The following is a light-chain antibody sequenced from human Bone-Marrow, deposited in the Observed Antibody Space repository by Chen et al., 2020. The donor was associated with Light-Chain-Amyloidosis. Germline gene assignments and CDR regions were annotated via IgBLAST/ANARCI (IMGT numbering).Light chain of an antibody. V-gene: IGLV2-14*01. CDR1: SSDVGGANH. J-gene: IGLJ1*01. Sequence: QSALTQPASVSGSPGQSITISCTGTSSDVGGANHVSCYQQHPAKAPQLMIYEVTNRPSWVPDRFSGSKSDNTASLTISGLQNEDEADYFCSSDTITNTLVFGSGTRVTVL. CDR3: SSDTITNTLV. CDR2: EVT.